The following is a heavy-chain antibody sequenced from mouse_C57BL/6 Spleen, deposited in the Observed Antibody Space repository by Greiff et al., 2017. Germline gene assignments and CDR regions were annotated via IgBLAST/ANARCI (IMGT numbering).Heavy chain of an antibody. CDR2: IDPSDSYT. CDR1: GYTFTSYW. D-gene: IGHD1-1*01. Sequence: QVQLQQPGAELVMPGASVKLSCKASGYTFTSYWMHWVKQRPGQGLEWIGEIDPSDSYTNYNQKFKGKSTLTVDKSSSTAYMQLSSLTSEDSAVYYCARSITTNAMDCWGQGTSVTVSS. CDR3: ARSITTNAMDC. J-gene: IGHJ4*01. V-gene: IGHV1-69*01.